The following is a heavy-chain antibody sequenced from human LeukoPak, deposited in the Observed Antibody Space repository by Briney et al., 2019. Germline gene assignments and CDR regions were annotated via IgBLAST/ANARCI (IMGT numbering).Heavy chain of an antibody. J-gene: IGHJ4*02. V-gene: IGHV3-23*01. D-gene: IGHD4-17*01. CDR1: GFTFSSYA. CDR2: ISGSGGST. Sequence: GRSLRLSCAASGFTFSSYAMSWVRQAPGKGLEWVSAISGSGGSTYYADSVKGRFTISRDNSKNTLYLQMNSLRAEDAAVYYCATEAPPYGDGRADYWGQGTLVTVSS. CDR3: ATEAPPYGDGRADY.